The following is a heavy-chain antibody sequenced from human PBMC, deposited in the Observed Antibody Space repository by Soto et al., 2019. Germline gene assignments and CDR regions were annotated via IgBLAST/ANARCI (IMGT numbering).Heavy chain of an antibody. D-gene: IGHD3-16*01. J-gene: IGHJ3*02. CDR1: GGSISISNFY. CDR2: IYSSGIT. CDR3: ARAYYGMDPFDAFDI. Sequence: PSETLSLTCSVSGGSISISNFYWGWVRQSPGRGLEWIGYIYSSGITNSNPSLKSRVTISVDTSKNQFSLKLSSVTAADTAVYYCARAYYGMDPFDAFDIWGQGTMVTVSS. V-gene: IGHV4-61*05.